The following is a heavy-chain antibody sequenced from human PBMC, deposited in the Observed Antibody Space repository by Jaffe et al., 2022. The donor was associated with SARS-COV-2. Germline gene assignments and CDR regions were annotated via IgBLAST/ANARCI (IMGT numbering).Heavy chain of an antibody. J-gene: IGHJ4*02. CDR2: INTDSGKP. Sequence: QVQLVQSGSELKEPGASVKVSCKASGYTFNVYAMNWVRQAPGQGLEWVGWINTDSGKPTYGQGFKGRFVLSLDTSVSTAYLQISSLEAEDTAVYYCARARDCSSRSCYSEYWGQGTLVTVSS. V-gene: IGHV7-4-1*02. D-gene: IGHD2-15*01. CDR3: ARARDCSSRSCYSEY. CDR1: GYTFNVYA.